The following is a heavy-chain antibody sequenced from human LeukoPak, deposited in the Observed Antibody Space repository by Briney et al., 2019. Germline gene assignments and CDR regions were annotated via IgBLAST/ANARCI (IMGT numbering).Heavy chain of an antibody. D-gene: IGHD4-17*01. CDR3: TRDGYYGDGSADY. V-gene: IGHV3-49*02. Sequence: WIRQPPGKGLEWVGFIRSKAYGGTTEYAASVKGRFTISRDDSKSIAYLQMNSLKTEDTAVYYCTRDGYYGDGSADYWGQGTLVTVSS. CDR2: IRSKAYGGTT. J-gene: IGHJ4*02.